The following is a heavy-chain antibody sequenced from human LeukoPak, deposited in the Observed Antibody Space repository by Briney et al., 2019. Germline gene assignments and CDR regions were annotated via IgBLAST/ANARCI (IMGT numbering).Heavy chain of an antibody. CDR1: GGSISSYY. D-gene: IGHD3-16*02. CDR2: ISHSGST. V-gene: IGHV4-59*01. Sequence: SETLSLTCTVSGGSISSYYWSWTRQPPGKGLEWIGYISHSGSTNYNPSLKSRVTISVDTSKNQFSLKLSSVTAADAAVYYCAKYVWGSYPTFEDYWGQGTLVTVSS. CDR3: AKYVWGSYPTFEDY. J-gene: IGHJ4*02.